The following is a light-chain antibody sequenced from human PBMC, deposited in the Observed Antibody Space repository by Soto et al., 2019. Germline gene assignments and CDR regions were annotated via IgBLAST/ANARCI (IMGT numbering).Light chain of an antibody. J-gene: IGKJ3*01. Sequence: DVVVTQSPLSLPVTLGQAASISCRSSQSLVFSDGNTYLSWFQQRPGQSPRRLIYGASSRATGIPDRFRGSGSGTDFTLTISRLEPEDFAVYYCQQYGSSPFTFGPGTKVDIK. CDR2: GAS. V-gene: IGKV2-30*01. CDR1: QSLVFSDGNTY. CDR3: QQYGSSPFT.